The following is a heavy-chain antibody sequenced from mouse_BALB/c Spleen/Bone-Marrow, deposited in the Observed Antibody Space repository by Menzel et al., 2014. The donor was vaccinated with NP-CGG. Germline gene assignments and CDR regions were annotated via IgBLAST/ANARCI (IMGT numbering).Heavy chain of an antibody. CDR2: SDPGNGNT. V-gene: IGHV14-3*02. J-gene: IGHJ3*01. CDR1: GLNIKETH. D-gene: IGHD1-1*01. Sequence: AQLPQAGAEVVKPGAPDKLSCTASGLNIKETHIHWVKQRPGQGLEWIGRSDPGNGNTKYDPKFQGKATITADPSSNTAYLQLSSLTSEDTAVYYCVRYYYGSSLFAYWGQGTLVTVSA. CDR3: VRYYYGSSLFAY.